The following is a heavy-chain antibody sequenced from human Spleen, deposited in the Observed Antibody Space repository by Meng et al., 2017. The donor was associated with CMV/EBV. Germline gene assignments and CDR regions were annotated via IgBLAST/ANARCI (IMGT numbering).Heavy chain of an antibody. CDR3: AREDGRYCSSTSCYRRGWFDP. Sequence: GYYGSWVSHHPGKGLGWIEEINHSGSTNYNTSLKSRVTTSVDTSKNQFSLKLSSVTAADTAVYYCAREDGRYCSSTSCYRRGWFDPWGQGTLVTVSS. J-gene: IGHJ5*02. CDR1: GYY. CDR2: INHSGST. V-gene: IGHV4-34*01. D-gene: IGHD2-2*02.